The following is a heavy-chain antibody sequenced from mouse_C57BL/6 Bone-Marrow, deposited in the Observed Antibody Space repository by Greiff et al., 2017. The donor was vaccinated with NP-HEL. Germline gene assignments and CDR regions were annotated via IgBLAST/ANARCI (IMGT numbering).Heavy chain of an antibody. CDR2: IYPRSGNT. CDR1: GYTFTSYG. Sequence: VQLQQSGAELARPGASVKLSCKASGYTFTSYGISWVKQRTGQGLEWIGEIYPRSGNTYYNEKFKGKATLTADKSSSTAYMELRSLTSEDSAVYFCARCNWAWFAYWGQGTLVTVSA. D-gene: IGHD4-1*01. CDR3: ARCNWAWFAY. J-gene: IGHJ3*01. V-gene: IGHV1-81*01.